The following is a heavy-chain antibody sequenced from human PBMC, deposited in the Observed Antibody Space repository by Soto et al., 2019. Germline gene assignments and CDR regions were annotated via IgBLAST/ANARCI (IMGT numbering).Heavy chain of an antibody. CDR3: ARLVAAHYYYYYMDV. CDR2: INHSGST. Sequence: SETLSLTCAVYGGSFSGYYWSWIRQPPGKGLEWIGEINHSGSTNYNPSLKSRVTISVDTSKNQFSLKLSSVTAADTAVYYCARLVAAHYYYYYMDVWGKGTTVTVSS. CDR1: GGSFSGYY. V-gene: IGHV4-34*01. D-gene: IGHD6-6*01. J-gene: IGHJ6*03.